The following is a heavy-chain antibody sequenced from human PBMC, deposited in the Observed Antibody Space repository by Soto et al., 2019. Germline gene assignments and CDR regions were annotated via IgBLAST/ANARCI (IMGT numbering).Heavy chain of an antibody. J-gene: IGHJ6*02. V-gene: IGHV5-10-1*01. CDR3: ASWAFLDTAMVPTGGRYYYGMDV. D-gene: IGHD5-18*01. Sequence: PGASLKISCKGPGYSFTSYWISWVRQMPGKGLEWMGRIDPSDSYTNYSPSFQGHVTISADKSISTAYLQWSSLKASDTAMYYCASWAFLDTAMVPTGGRYYYGMDVWGQGTTVTVSS. CDR2: IDPSDSYT. CDR1: GYSFTSYW.